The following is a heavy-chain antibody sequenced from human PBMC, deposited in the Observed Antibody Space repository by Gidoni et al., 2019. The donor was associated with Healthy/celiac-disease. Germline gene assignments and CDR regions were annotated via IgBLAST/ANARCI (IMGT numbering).Heavy chain of an antibody. CDR3: ASPLNRGLELRWYYMDV. D-gene: IGHD1-7*01. CDR1: GYTFPDYY. CDR2: VDPEDGET. Sequence: EVQLVQSGAEVKKPGATVKISCEVSGYTFPDYYMHWVQKAPGKGLEWMGLVDPEDGETIYAEKFQGRVTITADTSTDTAYMELSSLRSEDTAVYYCASPLNRGLELRWYYMDVWGKGTTVTVSS. V-gene: IGHV1-69-2*01. J-gene: IGHJ6*03.